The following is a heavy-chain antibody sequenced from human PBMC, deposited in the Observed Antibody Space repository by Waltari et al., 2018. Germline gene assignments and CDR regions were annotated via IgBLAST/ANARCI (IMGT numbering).Heavy chain of an antibody. CDR3: ARDRIAVAGRDWFDP. D-gene: IGHD6-19*01. CDR2: SIPILGTA. V-gene: IGHV1-69*13. CDR1: GGTFSSYA. Sequence: QVQLVQSGAEVKKPGSSVKVSCKASGGTFSSYAISWVRQAPGQGLEWMGGSIPILGTANYAQKFQGRVTITADESTSTAYMELSSLRSEDTAVYYCARDRIAVAGRDWFDPWGQGTLVTVSS. J-gene: IGHJ5*02.